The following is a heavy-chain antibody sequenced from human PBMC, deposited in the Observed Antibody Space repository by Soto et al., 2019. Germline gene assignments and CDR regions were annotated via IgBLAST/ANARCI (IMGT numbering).Heavy chain of an antibody. V-gene: IGHV4-4*07. Sequence: KTSETLSLTCTVSGGSISNYYWSWIRQPAGKGLEWIGRIYTSGSTNYNPSLKSRVTMSVDTSKTQFSLKLSSVTAADTAVYYCARESTAAGSYYFDYWGQGTLVTVYS. CDR3: ARESTAAGSYYFDY. CDR1: GGSISNYY. D-gene: IGHD6-13*01. CDR2: IYTSGST. J-gene: IGHJ4*02.